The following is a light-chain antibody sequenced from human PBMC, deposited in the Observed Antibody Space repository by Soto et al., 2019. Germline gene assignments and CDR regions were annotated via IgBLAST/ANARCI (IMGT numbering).Light chain of an antibody. CDR2: DAS. V-gene: IGKV3-15*01. J-gene: IGKJ4*01. Sequence: EKVLTQSPATLSVSPGERATLSCRASETVKNRFAWYQQKPGQAPRLLIFDASTRATGIPASFSGRAAGTEFTLTISSLPSEDVAVYYCQQYDAWPLTLGGGTKVEIK. CDR3: QQYDAWPLT. CDR1: ETVKNR.